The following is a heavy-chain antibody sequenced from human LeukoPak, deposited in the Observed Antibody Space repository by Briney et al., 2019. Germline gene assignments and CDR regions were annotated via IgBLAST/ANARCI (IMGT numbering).Heavy chain of an antibody. CDR2: FSGGGGGA. Sequence: GGSLRLSCAAAGFTFSSYALSWVRQAPGRGLEWVSSFSGGGGGAYYADSVRGRFTISRDNSKDTLYLQMNSVRAEDTAVYYCAKREHYYDSSGYYYSAFDIWGQGTMVTVSS. CDR1: GFTFSSYA. V-gene: IGHV3-23*01. CDR3: AKREHYYDSSGYYYSAFDI. D-gene: IGHD3-22*01. J-gene: IGHJ3*02.